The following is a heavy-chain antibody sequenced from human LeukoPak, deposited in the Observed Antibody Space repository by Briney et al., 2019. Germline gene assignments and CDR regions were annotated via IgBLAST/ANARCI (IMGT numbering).Heavy chain of an antibody. CDR2: INHSGST. D-gene: IGHD3-9*01. CDR3: ASLNYDILTGYRNWFDP. J-gene: IGHJ5*02. Sequence: SETLSLTCAVYGGSFSGYYWSWIRQPPGKGLEGIGEINHSGSTNYNPSLTSRVTISVDTSKNQFSLKLSSVTAADTAVYYCASLNYDILTGYRNWFDPWGQGTLVTVSS. V-gene: IGHV4-34*01. CDR1: GGSFSGYY.